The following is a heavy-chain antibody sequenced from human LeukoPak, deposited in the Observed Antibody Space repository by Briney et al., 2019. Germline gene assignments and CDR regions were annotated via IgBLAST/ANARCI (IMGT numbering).Heavy chain of an antibody. J-gene: IGHJ4*02. Sequence: SETLSLTCSVSGGSISSSSYHWAWIRQPPGKGLEWIGTIYYSGSTYYNPSLKSRVTISVDTSKNQFSLKLSSVTAADTAVYYCARRDRYSYGLGGFDYWGQGTLVTVSS. CDR1: GGSISSSSYH. CDR2: IYYSGST. CDR3: ARRDRYSYGLGGFDY. D-gene: IGHD5-18*01. V-gene: IGHV4-39*01.